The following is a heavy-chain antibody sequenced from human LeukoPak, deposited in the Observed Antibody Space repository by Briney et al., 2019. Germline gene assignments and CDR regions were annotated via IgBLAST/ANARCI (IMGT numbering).Heavy chain of an antibody. D-gene: IGHD2-15*01. J-gene: IGHJ6*03. CDR2: ISYDGSNK. V-gene: IGHV3-30*04. Sequence: GSLRLSCAASGFTFSSYAMHWVRQAPGKGLEWVAVISYDGSNKYYADSVKGRFTISRDNSKNTLYLQMNSLRAEDTDVYYCARVPGGNSYYYYMDVWGKGTTVTVSS. CDR3: ARVPGGNSYYYYMDV. CDR1: GFTFSSYA.